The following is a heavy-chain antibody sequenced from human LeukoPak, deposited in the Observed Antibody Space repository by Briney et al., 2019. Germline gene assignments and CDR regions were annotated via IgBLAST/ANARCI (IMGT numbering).Heavy chain of an antibody. CDR2: IYYNGNT. CDR1: GGSISSSSYY. D-gene: IGHD2-15*01. V-gene: IGHV4-39*01. J-gene: IGHJ4*02. CDR3: AATIVVAGMSFPYFDY. Sequence: PSETLSLTCTVSGGSISSSSYYWGWIRQAPGKGLGWIGSIYYNGNTYYSPSPSLKSRVTISADKSKNQFSLKLSSVTAADAAVYYCAATIVVAGMSFPYFDYWGQGTLVTVPS.